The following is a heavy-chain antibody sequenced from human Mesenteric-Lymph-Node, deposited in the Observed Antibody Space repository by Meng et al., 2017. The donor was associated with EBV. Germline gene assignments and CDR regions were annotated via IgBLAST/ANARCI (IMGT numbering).Heavy chain of an antibody. CDR3: ARDTNGDYGWVDP. Sequence: QVQPQESGPGLVKPSQTLSLTCAVSGDSIINGGHSWTWIRQPPGKGLEWIGYIFYTGSTYYNPSLKSRVTISLDISKNQFSLNLTSVTAADTAVYYCARDTNGDYGWVDPWGQGTLVTVSS. D-gene: IGHD4-17*01. V-gene: IGHV4-30-4*01. CDR2: IFYTGST. CDR1: GDSIINGGHS. J-gene: IGHJ5*02.